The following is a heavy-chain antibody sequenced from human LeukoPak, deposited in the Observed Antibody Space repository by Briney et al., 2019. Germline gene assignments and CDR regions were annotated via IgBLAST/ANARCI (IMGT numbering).Heavy chain of an antibody. D-gene: IGHD3-22*01. Sequence: GGSLRLSCVASGFTFSHYSMNWVRQAPGKGLEWVSSIRFTGSYIYYADSVKGRFTISRDDAKNSLYLQMNSLRAEDTAVYYCARRGYYDSSGYSFGHWGQGTLVTVSS. CDR2: IRFTGSYI. CDR3: ARRGYYDSSGYSFGH. V-gene: IGHV3-21*04. J-gene: IGHJ4*02. CDR1: GFTFSHYS.